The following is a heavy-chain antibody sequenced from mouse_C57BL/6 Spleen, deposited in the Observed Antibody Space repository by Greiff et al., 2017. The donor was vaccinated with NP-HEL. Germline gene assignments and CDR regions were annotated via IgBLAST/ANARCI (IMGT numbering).Heavy chain of an antibody. CDR1: GYTFTSYT. CDR3: ARREGLTTVVALYFDY. D-gene: IGHD1-1*01. J-gene: IGHJ2*01. CDR2: INPSSGYT. V-gene: IGHV1-4*01. Sequence: QVQLQQSGAELARPGASVKMSCKASGYTFTSYTMHWVKQRPGQGLEWIGYINPSSGYTKYNQKFKDKATLPADKSSSTAYMQLSSLTSEDSAVYYGARREGLTTVVALYFDYWGQGTTLTVSS.